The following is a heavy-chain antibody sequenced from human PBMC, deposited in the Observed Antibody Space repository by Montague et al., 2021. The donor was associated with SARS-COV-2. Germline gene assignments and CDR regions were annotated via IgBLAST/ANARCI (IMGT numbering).Heavy chain of an antibody. D-gene: IGHD3-10*01. CDR2: SWIT. J-gene: IGHJ5*02. Sequence: SWITNYNPSLNSRVTISVDTSKNQFSLKLSSVTAADTAVYYCARHGNTMVRGVIINEGWFYPWGQGTRVTVSS. CDR3: ARHGNTMVRGVIINEGWFYP. V-gene: IGHV4-59*08.